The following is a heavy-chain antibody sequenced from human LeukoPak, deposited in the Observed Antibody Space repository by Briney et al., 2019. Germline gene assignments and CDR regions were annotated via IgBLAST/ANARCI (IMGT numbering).Heavy chain of an antibody. CDR1: GYRFTSYW. J-gene: IGHJ5*02. D-gene: IGHD1-26*01. Sequence: GESLKISCKGSGYRFTSYWISWVRQMPGKGLEWMGRIDPSDSYTNYSPSFQGHVTISADKSISTAYLQWSSLKASDTAMYYCAREGGSYGYLDPWGQGILVTVSS. CDR2: IDPSDSYT. V-gene: IGHV5-10-1*01. CDR3: AREGGSYGYLDP.